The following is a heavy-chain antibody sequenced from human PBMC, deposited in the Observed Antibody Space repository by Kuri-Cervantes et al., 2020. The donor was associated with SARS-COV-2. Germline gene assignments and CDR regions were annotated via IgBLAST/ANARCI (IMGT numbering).Heavy chain of an antibody. D-gene: IGHD6-19*01. V-gene: IGHV4-39*01. CDR1: GGSISSSSYY. CDR2: IYYSGST. Sequence: SETLSLTCTVSGGSISSSSYYWGWIRQPPGKGLEWIGSIYYSGSTYYNPSLKSRVTISVDTSKNQFSLKLSSVTAADTAVYYCARAKQWLAAHFDYWGQGTLVTVSS. CDR3: ARAKQWLAAHFDY. J-gene: IGHJ4*02.